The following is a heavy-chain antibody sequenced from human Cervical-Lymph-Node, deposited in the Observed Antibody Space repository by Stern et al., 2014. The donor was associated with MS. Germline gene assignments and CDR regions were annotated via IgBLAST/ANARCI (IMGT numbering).Heavy chain of an antibody. J-gene: IGHJ6*02. CDR1: GLTVSNNY. CDR2: LYASGTT. Sequence: VQLVESGGGLVQPGRSLRLSCAASGLTVSNNYMSWVRQAPGKGLEWVSLLYASGTTSYADSVKGRFIISRHNSKNTLYLQMNSLRPDDTAVYYCAREGGDDDYYYGLDVWGQGTTVTVSS. D-gene: IGHD2-21*02. V-gene: IGHV3-53*04. CDR3: AREGGDDDYYYGLDV.